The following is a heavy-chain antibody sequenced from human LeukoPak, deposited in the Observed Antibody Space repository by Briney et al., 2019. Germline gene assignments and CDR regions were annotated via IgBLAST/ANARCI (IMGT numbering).Heavy chain of an antibody. CDR3: ARWAYDSSGYYETYYFDY. CDR1: GFTFSSYA. J-gene: IGHJ4*02. V-gene: IGHV3-23*01. Sequence: AGGSLRLSCAASGFTFSSYAMSWVRQAPGKGLEWVSVISGSGGSTYYADSVKGRFTISRDNSKNMLYLQMNSLRAEDTAVYYCARWAYDSSGYYETYYFDYWGQGTLVTVSS. D-gene: IGHD3-22*01. CDR2: ISGSGGST.